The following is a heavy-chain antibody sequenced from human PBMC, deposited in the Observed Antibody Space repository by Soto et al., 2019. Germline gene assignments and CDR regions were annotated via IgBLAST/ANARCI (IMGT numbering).Heavy chain of an antibody. D-gene: IGHD6-13*01. J-gene: IGHJ4*02. CDR1: GFPFNVYA. Sequence: GGCPGLSCAASGFPFNVYAMTWVRQAPGKGLEWVSAIGGGGRSTYYADSVKGRFTISRDNSKNTLYLQMNSLRAEDTAVYYCAKPYSSSWLIDYWGQGTLVTVSS. CDR2: IGGGGRST. CDR3: AKPYSSSWLIDY. V-gene: IGHV3-23*01.